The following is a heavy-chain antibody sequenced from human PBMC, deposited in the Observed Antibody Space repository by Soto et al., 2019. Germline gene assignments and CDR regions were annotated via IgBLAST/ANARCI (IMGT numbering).Heavy chain of an antibody. CDR1: GGSFSGYY. J-gene: IGHJ4*01. CDR3: ARGMAVAGHYFDS. Sequence: SETLSLTCAVYGGSFSGYYWSWIRQPPGKGLEWIGEINHSGSTNYNPSLKSRVTISVDTSKNQFSLKLSSVTAADTAVYYCARGMAVAGHYFDSWGRGTPVT. CDR2: INHSGST. V-gene: IGHV4-34*01. D-gene: IGHD6-19*01.